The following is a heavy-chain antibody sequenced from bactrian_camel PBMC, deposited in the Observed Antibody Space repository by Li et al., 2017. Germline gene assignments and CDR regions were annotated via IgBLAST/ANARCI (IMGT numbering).Heavy chain of an antibody. V-gene: IGHV3S9*01. CDR1: RNTYNQYC. CDR2: IDGDGAT. Sequence: HVQLVESGGDSVQAGGSLRLSCRTSRNTYNQYCMGWFRQVPGKEREGVAVIDGDGATVYADSVKGRFTISRDNAKNMVYLQMNSLKSEDTALYYCASGVGGWAEFGNWGQGTQVTVS. J-gene: IGHJ6*01. D-gene: IGHD5*01. CDR3: ASGVGGWAEFGN.